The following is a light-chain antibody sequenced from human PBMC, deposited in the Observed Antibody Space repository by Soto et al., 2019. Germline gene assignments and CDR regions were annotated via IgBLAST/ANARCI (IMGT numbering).Light chain of an antibody. CDR3: QQYSTYPNT. CDR1: QSINTW. CDR2: KAS. J-gene: IGKJ2*01. V-gene: IGKV1-5*03. Sequence: DIQMTQSPSTLSASVGDRVTITCRASQSINTWLVWYQQKPGKAPKFLIDKASSLESGVPSRFSGSGSGTEFTLTISSLQPDDFATYYCQQYSTYPNTFGQGTKLEIK.